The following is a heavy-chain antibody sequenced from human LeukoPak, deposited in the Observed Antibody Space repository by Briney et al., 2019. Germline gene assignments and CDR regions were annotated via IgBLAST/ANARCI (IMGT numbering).Heavy chain of an antibody. D-gene: IGHD1/OR15-1a*01. CDR1: GQTFNKAR. CDR3: ATSGEHWDIFYN. CDR2: IKSRSYGGTT. Sequence: GSQRLSCAASGQTFNKARKRWPRQAPGKGLEWIGRIKSRSYGGTTGYAAPVKGIFTIQRDDSKNTLYLQMNSLKTEDTAVYYCATSGEHWDIFYNCGEGALVTVSS. J-gene: IGHJ4*02. V-gene: IGHV3-15*01.